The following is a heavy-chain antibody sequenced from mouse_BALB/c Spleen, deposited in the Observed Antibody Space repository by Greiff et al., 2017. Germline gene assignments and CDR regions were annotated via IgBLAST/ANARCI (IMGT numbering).Heavy chain of an antibody. Sequence: EVMLVESGGGLVKPGGSLKLSCAASGFAFSSYDMSWVRQTPEKRLEWVAYISSGGGSTYYPDTVKGRFTISRDNAKNTLYLQMSSLKSEDTAMYYCARLLTTTGFGYWGRGTALTVSS. CDR3: ARLLTTTGFGY. V-gene: IGHV5-12-1*01. D-gene: IGHD2-12*01. CDR1: GFAFSSYD. CDR2: ISSGGGST. J-gene: IGHJ2*01.